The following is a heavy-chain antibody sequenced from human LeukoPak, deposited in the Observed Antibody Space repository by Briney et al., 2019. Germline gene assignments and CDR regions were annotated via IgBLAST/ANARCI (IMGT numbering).Heavy chain of an antibody. CDR2: IIPIFGTA. CDR3: ARVGCSSTSCYFTYNWFDP. Sequence: SVKVSCKASGGTFSSYAISWVQQAPGQGLEWMGGIIPIFGTANYAQKFQGRVTITADESTSTAYMELSSLRSEDTAVYYCARVGCSSTSCYFTYNWFDPWGQGTLVTVSS. V-gene: IGHV1-69*13. D-gene: IGHD2-2*01. J-gene: IGHJ5*02. CDR1: GGTFSSYA.